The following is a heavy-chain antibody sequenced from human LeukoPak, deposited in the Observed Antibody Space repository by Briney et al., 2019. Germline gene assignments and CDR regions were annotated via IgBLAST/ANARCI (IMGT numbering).Heavy chain of an antibody. Sequence: ASGKVSSKASGYPLPASFIPWVGQAPGQGLEWLGWLNLKIVGTNYAQGFQGRVTLPRATSMSTACMDLQRVRSDDTPVYFCARTTSGYSTFDFWGQGTLVTVSS. V-gene: IGHV1-2*02. CDR1: GYPLPASF. CDR2: LNLKIVGT. D-gene: IGHD5-12*01. CDR3: ARTTSGYSTFDF. J-gene: IGHJ4*02.